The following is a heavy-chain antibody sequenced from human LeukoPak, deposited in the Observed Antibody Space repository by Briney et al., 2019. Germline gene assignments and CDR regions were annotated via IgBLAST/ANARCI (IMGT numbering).Heavy chain of an antibody. CDR2: FIPIFGIA. CDR1: GGTFSSYA. V-gene: IGHV1-69*04. D-gene: IGHD2-15*01. Sequence: SVKVSCKASGGTFSSYAISWVRQAPGQGLEWMGRFIPIFGIANYAQKFQGRVTITADKSTSTAYMELSSLRSEDTAVYYCARLGYCSGGSCSWDYFDYWGQGTLVTVSS. J-gene: IGHJ4*02. CDR3: ARLGYCSGGSCSWDYFDY.